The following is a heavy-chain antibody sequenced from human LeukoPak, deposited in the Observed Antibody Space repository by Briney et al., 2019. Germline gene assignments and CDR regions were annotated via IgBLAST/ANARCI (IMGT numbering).Heavy chain of an antibody. D-gene: IGHD5-24*01. V-gene: IGHV4-34*01. J-gene: IGHJ4*02. CDR1: GGSFSGYY. CDR3: ARGRGGYNHYFDY. CDR2: INHSGST. Sequence: SETLSLTCAVYGGSFSGYYWSWIRQPPGKGLEWIGEINHSGSTNYNPSLRSRVTISVDTSKNQFSLKLSSVTAADTAVYYCARGRGGYNHYFDYWGQGTLVTVSS.